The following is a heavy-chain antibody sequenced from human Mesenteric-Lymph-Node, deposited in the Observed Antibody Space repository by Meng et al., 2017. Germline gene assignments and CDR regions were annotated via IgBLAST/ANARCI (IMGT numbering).Heavy chain of an antibody. V-gene: IGHV4-39*07. J-gene: IGHJ4*02. CDR2: IYYSGST. Sequence: SETLSLTCTVSGGSISSNNYYWGWIRQPPGKGLEWIGSIYYSGSTYYNPSLKSRVTISVDTSKNQFSLKLSSVTAADTAVYYCASISYDYVWGSYRYHRTFDYWGQGTLVTVSS. CDR1: GGSISSNNYY. D-gene: IGHD3-16*02. CDR3: ASISYDYVWGSYRYHRTFDY.